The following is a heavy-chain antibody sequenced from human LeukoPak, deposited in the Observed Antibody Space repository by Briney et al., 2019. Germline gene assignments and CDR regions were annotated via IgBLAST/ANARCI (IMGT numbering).Heavy chain of an antibody. D-gene: IGHD6-13*01. CDR2: IRYDGSNK. J-gene: IGHJ4*02. Sequence: PGGSLRLSCAASGFTFSSYGMHWVRQAPGKWLEWVAFIRYDGSNKYYADSVKGRFTISRDNSKNTLYLQMNSLRAEDTAVYYCAKPAGYSSSWYPNFDYWGQGTLVTVSS. CDR1: GFTFSSYG. V-gene: IGHV3-30*02. CDR3: AKPAGYSSSWYPNFDY.